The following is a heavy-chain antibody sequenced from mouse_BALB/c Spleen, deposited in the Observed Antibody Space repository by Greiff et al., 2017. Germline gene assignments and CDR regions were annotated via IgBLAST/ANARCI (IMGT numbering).Heavy chain of an antibody. Sequence: EVQLVESGGGLVKPGGSLKLSCAASGFTFSDYYMYWVRQTPEKRLEWVATISDGGSYTYYPDSVKGRFTISRDNAKNNLYLQMSSLKSEDTAMYYCARPYDGSMDYWGQGTSVTVSS. CDR2: ISDGGSYT. J-gene: IGHJ4*01. CDR3: ARPYDGSMDY. CDR1: GFTFSDYY. V-gene: IGHV5-4*02. D-gene: IGHD2-3*01.